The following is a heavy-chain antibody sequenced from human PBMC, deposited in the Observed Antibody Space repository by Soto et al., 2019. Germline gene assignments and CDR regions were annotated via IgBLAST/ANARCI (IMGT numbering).Heavy chain of an antibody. CDR3: AKRGGLYDYGDYPTYFDY. Sequence: GGSLRLSCAASGFTFSSYAMSWVRQAPGKGLEWVSAICGSGGSTYYADSVKGRFTISRDNSKNTLYLQMNSLRAEDTAVYYCAKRGGLYDYGDYPTYFDYWGQGTLVTVSS. V-gene: IGHV3-23*01. D-gene: IGHD4-17*01. J-gene: IGHJ4*02. CDR2: ICGSGGST. CDR1: GFTFSSYA.